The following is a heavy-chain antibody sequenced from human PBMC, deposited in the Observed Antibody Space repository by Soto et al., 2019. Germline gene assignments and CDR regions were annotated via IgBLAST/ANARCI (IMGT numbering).Heavy chain of an antibody. CDR2: INHSGST. V-gene: IGHV4-34*01. J-gene: IGHJ6*02. CDR1: GGSFSGYY. D-gene: IGHD3-16*02. Sequence: QVQLQQWGAGLLKPSETLSLTCAVYGGSFSGYYWSWIRQPPGKGLEWIGEINHSGSTNYNPSLKSRVTRPEETSKNQFSRKLSSVTAGDTAVYYCAGRIMITFGGVIVMGGAYYYYGMDVWGQGTTVTVSS. CDR3: AGRIMITFGGVIVMGGAYYYYGMDV.